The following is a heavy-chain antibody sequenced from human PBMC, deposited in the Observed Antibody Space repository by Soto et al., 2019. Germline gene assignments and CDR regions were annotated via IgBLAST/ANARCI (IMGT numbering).Heavy chain of an antibody. J-gene: IGHJ5*02. CDR3: ARHAAAGSFHNWFDP. Sequence: QVQLVQSGAEVKKPGSSVKVSCKASGGTFSTNAIAWVRQAHGQGLEWMGGIIPIFGTANYAQKFQGRVTITADESTSTAYMEMRSLRSDDTAVYYCARHAAAGSFHNWFDPWGQGTRVTVSS. CDR1: GGTFSTNA. V-gene: IGHV1-69*01. CDR2: IIPIFGTA. D-gene: IGHD2-15*01.